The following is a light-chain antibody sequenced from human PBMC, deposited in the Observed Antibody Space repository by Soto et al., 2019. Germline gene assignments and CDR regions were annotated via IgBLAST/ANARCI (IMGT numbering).Light chain of an antibody. CDR3: CSYAGSSTYV. Sequence: QSALTQPASVSGSPGQSITISCTGTSSDVGSYNFVSWYQQHPGKAPKLVIYEGSKRPSGVSNRFSGSKSANTASLTISGLQAEDEADYYCCSYAGSSTYVFGTGTKLTVL. CDR1: SSDVGSYNF. CDR2: EGS. V-gene: IGLV2-23*01. J-gene: IGLJ1*01.